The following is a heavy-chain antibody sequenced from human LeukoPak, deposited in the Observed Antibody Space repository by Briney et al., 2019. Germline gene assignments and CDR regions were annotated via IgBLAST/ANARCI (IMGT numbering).Heavy chain of an antibody. CDR1: GGTFSNYA. J-gene: IGHJ6*03. V-gene: IGHV1-69*05. Sequence: GASVKVSCKASGGTFSNYAISWVRQAPGQGLEWMGGIIPIFGTANYAQEFQGRVTITRDTSASTAYMELSSLRSEDMAVYYCARDRVGVSGSYYYMDVWGKGTTVTVSS. CDR2: IIPIFGTA. D-gene: IGHD3-10*01. CDR3: ARDRVGVSGSYYYMDV.